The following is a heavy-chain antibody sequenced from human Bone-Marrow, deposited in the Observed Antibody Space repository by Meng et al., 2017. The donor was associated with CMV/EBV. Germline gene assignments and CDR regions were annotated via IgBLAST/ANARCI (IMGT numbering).Heavy chain of an antibody. CDR3: ARSDYYDSSAYPNYFDY. CDR1: GFTFSSYW. J-gene: IGHJ4*02. D-gene: IGHD3-22*01. CDR2: IKQDGSEK. V-gene: IGHV3-7*01. Sequence: GGSLRLSCAASGFTFSSYWMSWVRQAPGKGLEWVANIKQDGSEKYYVDSVKGRFTISRDNAKSSLYLQMNSLRAEDTAVYYCARSDYYDSSAYPNYFDYWGQGPLVTVYS.